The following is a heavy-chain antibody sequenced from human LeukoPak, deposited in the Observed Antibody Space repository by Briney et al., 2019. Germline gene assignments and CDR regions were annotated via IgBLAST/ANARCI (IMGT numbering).Heavy chain of an antibody. D-gene: IGHD3-9*01. J-gene: IGHJ5*02. CDR2: IYYSGST. CDR1: GGSISSYY. Sequence: SETLSLTCTVSGGSISSYYWSWNRQPPGKGLEWIGYIYYSGSTNYNPSLKSRVTISVDTSKNQFSLKLSSVTAADTAVYYCARGADILTGYWSEKNYNWFDPWGQGTLVTVSS. CDR3: ARGADILTGYWSEKNYNWFDP. V-gene: IGHV4-59*01.